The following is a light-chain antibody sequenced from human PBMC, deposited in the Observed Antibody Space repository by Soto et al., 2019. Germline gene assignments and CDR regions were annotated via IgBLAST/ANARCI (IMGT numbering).Light chain of an antibody. CDR1: QGISSY. V-gene: IGKV1-9*01. CDR2: AAS. Sequence: IQLTQSPSSLSASVGDRVTVTCRASQGISSYLSWYQQTPGKGPKLLIYAASSLQSGVPPRFSGSGSGTDFTLTIIILRPEDFATYYWQQLNSYPRTFGPGTKVDIK. CDR3: QQLNSYPRT. J-gene: IGKJ3*01.